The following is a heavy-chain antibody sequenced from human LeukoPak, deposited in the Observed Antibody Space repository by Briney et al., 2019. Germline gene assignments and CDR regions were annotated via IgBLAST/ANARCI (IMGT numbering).Heavy chain of an antibody. CDR2: IYSGGST. CDR1: GFTVSSNY. J-gene: IGHJ4*02. V-gene: IGHV3-66*02. D-gene: IGHD3-3*01. CDR3: ATDYFWGGYYPDY. Sequence: GGSLRLSCAASGFTVSSNYMSWVRQVPGKGLEWVSVIYSGGSTYYADSVKGRFTISRDNSKNTLYLQMNSLRAEDTAVYYCATDYFWGGYYPDYWGQGTLVTVSS.